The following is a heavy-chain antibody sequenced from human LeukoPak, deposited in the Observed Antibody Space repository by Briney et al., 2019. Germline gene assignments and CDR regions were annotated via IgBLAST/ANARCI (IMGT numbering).Heavy chain of an antibody. D-gene: IGHD1-26*01. CDR2: IYYGGST. CDR1: GGSISSYY. Sequence: SETLSLTCTVSGGSISSYYWSWIRQPPGKGLEWIGYIYYGGSTNYNPSLKSRVTISVDTSKNQFSLKLSSVTAADTAVYYCARGYSGSYFNDYWGQGTLVTVSS. CDR3: ARGYSGSYFNDY. J-gene: IGHJ4*02. V-gene: IGHV4-59*01.